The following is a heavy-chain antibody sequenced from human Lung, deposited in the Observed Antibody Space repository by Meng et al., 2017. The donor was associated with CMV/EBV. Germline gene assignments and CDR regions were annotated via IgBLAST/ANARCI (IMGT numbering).Heavy chain of an antibody. V-gene: IGHV3-43D*03. Sequence: GGSLRLSCAASGFTFDDYAMHWVRQAPGKGLEWVSLISWDGGSTYYADSVKGRFTISRDNSKSSPYLQMNGLRAEDTALYHCAKYYYGLDVWGQGTTVTVSS. CDR2: ISWDGGST. CDR3: AKYYYGLDV. CDR1: GFTFDDYA. J-gene: IGHJ6*02.